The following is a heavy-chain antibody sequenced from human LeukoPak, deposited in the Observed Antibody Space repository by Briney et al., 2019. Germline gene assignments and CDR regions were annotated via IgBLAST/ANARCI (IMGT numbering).Heavy chain of an antibody. CDR3: ARGSTHSYGFVYSDY. V-gene: IGHV1-69*04. CDR2: IIPILGIA. CDR1: GPTFSSYA. D-gene: IGHD5-18*01. Sequence: ASVKVSCKASGPTFSSYAISWVRQAPGQRLEWRGRIIPILGIANYAQKIQGRVTITAAKSTSTAYMELSSLRSEATAVSYFARGSTHSYGFVYSDYCGQGTLVTVSS. J-gene: IGHJ4*02.